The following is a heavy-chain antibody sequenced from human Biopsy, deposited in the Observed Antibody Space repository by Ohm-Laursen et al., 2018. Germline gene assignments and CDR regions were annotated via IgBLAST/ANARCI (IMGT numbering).Heavy chain of an antibody. CDR2: ISGYNGNT. V-gene: IGHV1-18*01. CDR3: ARISITRLLDY. J-gene: IGHJ4*02. Sequence: SVKVSCKASGYNFNSYGISWVRQAPGQGLEWMGRISGYNGNTLYAQKFQHRVTMTTDTSTSTAYMELRSLTSADTAVYYCARISITRLLDYWGQGTLVTVSS. CDR1: GYNFNSYG. D-gene: IGHD3-3*01.